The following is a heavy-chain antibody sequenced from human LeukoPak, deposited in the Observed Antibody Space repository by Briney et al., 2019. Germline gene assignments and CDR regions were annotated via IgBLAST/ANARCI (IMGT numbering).Heavy chain of an antibody. Sequence: GGSLRLSCAASGFTFSDYYMSWIRQAPGKGLEWVSYISSSGSTIYYADSVKGRFTISRDNAKNSLYLQMNSLRAEDTAVYYCAKAVWFGGFDYYFFGLDVWGQGTTVTVSS. CDR1: GFTFSDYY. J-gene: IGHJ6*02. CDR2: ISSSGSTI. D-gene: IGHD3-10*01. V-gene: IGHV3-11*01. CDR3: AKAVWFGGFDYYFFGLDV.